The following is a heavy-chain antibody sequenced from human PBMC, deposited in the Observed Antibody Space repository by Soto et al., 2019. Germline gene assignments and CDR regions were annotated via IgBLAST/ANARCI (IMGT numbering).Heavy chain of an antibody. CDR1: GGSISSYY. J-gene: IGHJ6*02. D-gene: IGHD1-26*01. V-gene: IGHV4-59*01. CDR2: IYYSGST. Sequence: SETLSLTCTVSGGSISSYYWSWIRQPPGKGLEWIGYIYYSGSTNYNPSLKSRVTISVDTSKNQFSLKLSSVTAADTAVYYCVRDFAHRYVGYYYYGMDVWGQGTTVTVSS. CDR3: VRDFAHRYVGYYYYGMDV.